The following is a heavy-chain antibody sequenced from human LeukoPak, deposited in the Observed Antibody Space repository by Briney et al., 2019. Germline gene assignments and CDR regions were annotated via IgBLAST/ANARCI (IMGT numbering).Heavy chain of an antibody. CDR1: GFTFSSYAM. Sequence: GSLRLSCAASGFTFSSYAMGWVRQPPGKGLEWIGEIYHSGSTNYSPSLKSRVTISVDKSKNQFSLKLRSVTAADTAVYYCASRGRPPLYYDSRGYPFDYWGQGTLVTVSS. D-gene: IGHD3-22*01. V-gene: IGHV4-4*02. CDR3: ASRGRPPLYYDSRGYPFDY. CDR2: IYHSGST. J-gene: IGHJ4*02.